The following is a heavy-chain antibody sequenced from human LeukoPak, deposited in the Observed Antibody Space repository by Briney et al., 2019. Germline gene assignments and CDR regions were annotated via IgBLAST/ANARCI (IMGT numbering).Heavy chain of an antibody. V-gene: IGHV3-53*01. J-gene: IGHJ4*02. CDR2: IYGGGGT. Sequence: GGSLRLSCAASGFTVSSNYMSWVRQAPGKGLEWVSVIYGGGGTYYADSVKGRFTISRDNSKNTLYLQMNSLRAEDTAVYYCAKLLRYYYDSSGCQPETLDYFDYWGQGTLVTVSS. CDR3: AKLLRYYYDSSGCQPETLDYFDY. CDR1: GFTVSSNY. D-gene: IGHD3-22*01.